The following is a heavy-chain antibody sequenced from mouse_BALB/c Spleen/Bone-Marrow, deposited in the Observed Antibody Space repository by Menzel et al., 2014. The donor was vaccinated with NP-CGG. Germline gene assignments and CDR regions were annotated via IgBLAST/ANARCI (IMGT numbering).Heavy chain of an antibody. V-gene: IGHV1-18*01. J-gene: IGHJ4*01. CDR3: ARKDYGYNYVMDY. Sequence: EVQLQQSGPELVKPGASVKIFCKTSGYTFTEYTMHWVKQSHGKSLEWIGGINPNNGGTIYNQKFKGKATLTVDKSSSTAYMELRSLTSEDSAVYYCARKDYGYNYVMDYWGQGTSVTVSS. D-gene: IGHD1-2*01. CDR2: INPNNGGT. CDR1: GYTFTEYT.